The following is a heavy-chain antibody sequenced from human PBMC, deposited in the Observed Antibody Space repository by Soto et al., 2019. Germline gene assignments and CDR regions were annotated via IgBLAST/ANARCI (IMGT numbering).Heavy chain of an antibody. CDR3: TREMLVGDWYFDL. Sequence: PGGSLRLSCTASGFTFGDYAMSWVRQAPGKGLEWVGFIRSKAYGGTTEYAASVKGRFTISRDDSRSIAYLQMNSLKTEDTAVYYCTREMLVGDWYFDLWGRGTLVTVSS. J-gene: IGHJ2*01. CDR2: IRSKAYGGTT. CDR1: GFTFGDYA. V-gene: IGHV3-49*04. D-gene: IGHD6-6*01.